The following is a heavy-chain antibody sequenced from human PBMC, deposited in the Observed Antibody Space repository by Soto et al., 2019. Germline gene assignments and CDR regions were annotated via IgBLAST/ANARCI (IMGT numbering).Heavy chain of an antibody. CDR2: INPNSGGT. V-gene: IGHV1-2*04. D-gene: IGHD1-1*01. CDR1: GYTFTGYY. J-gene: IGHJ4*02. CDR3: ARDRSGTWDYFDY. Sequence: ASVKVSCKASGYTFTGYYMPWVRQAPGQGLEWMGWINPNSGGTNYAQKFQGWVTMTRDTSISTAYMELSRLRSDDTAVYYCARDRSGTWDYFDYWGQGTLVTVSS.